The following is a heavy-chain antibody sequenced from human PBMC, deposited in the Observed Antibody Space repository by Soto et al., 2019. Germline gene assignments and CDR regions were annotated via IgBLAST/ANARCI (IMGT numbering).Heavy chain of an antibody. J-gene: IGHJ6*02. V-gene: IGHV3-30*18. D-gene: IGHD3-9*01. Sequence: GGSLRLSCAASGFTFSSYGMHWVRQAPGKGLEWVAVISYDGSNKYYADSVKGRFTISRDNSKNTLYLQMNSLRAEDTAVYYCAKDRSGYDILTGYCYYYYGMDVWGQGTTVTVSS. CDR2: ISYDGSNK. CDR3: AKDRSGYDILTGYCYYYYGMDV. CDR1: GFTFSSYG.